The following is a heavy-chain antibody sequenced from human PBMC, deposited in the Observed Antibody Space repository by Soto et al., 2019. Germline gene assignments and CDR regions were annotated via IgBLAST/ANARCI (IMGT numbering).Heavy chain of an antibody. D-gene: IGHD5-18*01. V-gene: IGHV3-7*03. Sequence: VQLVESGGGLVQPGGSLRLSCAVSGFTFNEHWMTWVRQAPGKGLEWVADIKKDGSQKRYVDSVKGRFTISRDDGKNSLSLQMNTLRPEDTAVYYCARVAVDTGYRPFDFWGQGTPVTVSS. J-gene: IGHJ4*02. CDR1: GFTFNEHW. CDR3: ARVAVDTGYRPFDF. CDR2: IKKDGSQK.